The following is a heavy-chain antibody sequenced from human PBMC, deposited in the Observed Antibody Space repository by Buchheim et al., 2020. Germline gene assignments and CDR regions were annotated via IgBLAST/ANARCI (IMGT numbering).Heavy chain of an antibody. CDR1: GFTFSSYG. CDR3: AKGKAGDIDY. J-gene: IGHJ4*02. D-gene: IGHD6-13*01. V-gene: IGHV3-30*18. CDR2: ISYDGSNK. Sequence: QVQLVESGGGVVQPGRSLRLSCAASGFTFSSYGMHWVRQAPGKGLEWVAVISYDGSNKYYADSVKGRFTISRDNSKNTLYLQMNSLRAEDTAVYYCAKGKAGDIDYWGQGTL.